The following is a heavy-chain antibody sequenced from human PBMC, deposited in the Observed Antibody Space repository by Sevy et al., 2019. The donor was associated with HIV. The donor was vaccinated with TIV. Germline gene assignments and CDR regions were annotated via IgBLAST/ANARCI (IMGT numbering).Heavy chain of an antibody. V-gene: IGHV3-33*01. CDR1: GFTFSSYG. CDR2: IWYDGSNK. D-gene: IGHD6-13*01. Sequence: GGSLRLSCAASGFTFSSYGMHWVRQAPGKGLEWVAVIWYDGSNKYYANSGKGRFTISRDNSKKMLYLQMNSLRAEDTAVYYCARDKSAAAFDPWGQGTLFTVSS. J-gene: IGHJ5*02. CDR3: ARDKSAAAFDP.